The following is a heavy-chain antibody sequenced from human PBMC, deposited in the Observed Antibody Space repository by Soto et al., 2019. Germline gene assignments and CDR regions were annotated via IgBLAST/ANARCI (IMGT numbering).Heavy chain of an antibody. CDR1: GGSISSYY. CDR2: IYYSGST. Sequence: SETLSLTCTVSGGSISSYYWSWIRQPPGKGLEWIGYIYYSGSTNYNSSLKSRVTISVDTSKNQFSLKLSSVTAADTAVYFCAMGSAKKGPIDYRGPGTLVTVSS. D-gene: IGHD2-15*01. V-gene: IGHV4-59*01. CDR3: AMGSAKKGPIDY. J-gene: IGHJ4*02.